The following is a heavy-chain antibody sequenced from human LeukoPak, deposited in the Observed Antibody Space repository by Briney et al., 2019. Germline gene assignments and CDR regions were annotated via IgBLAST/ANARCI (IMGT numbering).Heavy chain of an antibody. D-gene: IGHD5-24*01. CDR3: ARVATTVFDY. CDR2: IYYSGSA. V-gene: IGHV4-34*01. Sequence: SETLSLTCAVYGETFSGYFWSWIRQPPGKGLEWIGSIYYSGSAYYNPSLKSRVTISVDTSKNQFSLKLSSVTAADTAVYYCARVATTVFDYWGQGTLVTVSS. CDR1: GETFSGYF. J-gene: IGHJ4*02.